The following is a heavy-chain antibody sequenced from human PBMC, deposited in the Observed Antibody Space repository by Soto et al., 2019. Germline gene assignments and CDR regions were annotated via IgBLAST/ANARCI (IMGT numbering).Heavy chain of an antibody. CDR2: IYYSGST. CDR3: ARENNHGVGYYASFDY. Sequence: QVQLQESGPGLVKPSETLSLTCTVSGGSISSYYWSWIRQPPGKGLEWIGYIYYSGSTNYNPSLKSRVTRSVDTSKNQFSLKLSSVTAADTAVYYCARENNHGVGYYASFDYWGQGTLVTVSS. CDR1: GGSISSYY. V-gene: IGHV4-59*01. D-gene: IGHD4-17*01. J-gene: IGHJ4*02.